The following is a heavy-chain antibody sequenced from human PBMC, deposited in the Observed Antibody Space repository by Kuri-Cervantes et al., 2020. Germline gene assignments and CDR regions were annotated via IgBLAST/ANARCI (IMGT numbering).Heavy chain of an antibody. CDR2: IYYSGGT. D-gene: IGHD6-19*01. V-gene: IGHV4-59*12. CDR3: ARDGQWLVRRYNFYMDV. Sequence: SETLSLTCTVSGGSISTYYWSWIRQPPGKGLEWIGYIYYSGGTNYNPSLKSRVTISVDTSKNQFSLKLSSVTAADTAVYYCARDGQWLVRRYNFYMDVWGKGTTVTVSS. CDR1: GGSISTYY. J-gene: IGHJ6*03.